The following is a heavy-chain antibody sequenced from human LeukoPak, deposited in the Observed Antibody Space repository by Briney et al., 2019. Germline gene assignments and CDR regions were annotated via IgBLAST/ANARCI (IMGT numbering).Heavy chain of an antibody. CDR3: ARGMVGARTLGARYFDY. V-gene: IGHV7-4-1*02. CDR2: INTNTGNP. CDR1: GYTFNTYG. J-gene: IGHJ4*02. Sequence: GASVKVSCKASGYTFNTYGMNWVRQAPGQGLEWMGWINTNTGNPTYAQDFTGRFVFSLDTSVSTAYLSISSLKAEDTVVYYCARGMVGARTLGARYFDYWGQGTLVTVSS. D-gene: IGHD1-26*01.